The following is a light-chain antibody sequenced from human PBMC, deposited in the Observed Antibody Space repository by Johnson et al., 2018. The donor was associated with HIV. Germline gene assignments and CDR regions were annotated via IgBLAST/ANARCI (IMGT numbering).Light chain of an antibody. V-gene: IGLV1-51*01. J-gene: IGLJ1*01. CDR2: DNN. CDR3: GTWDSSLSAGGYV. Sequence: QAVLTQPPSVSAAPGQRVTRSYSGSSSNIGNNFVSWFRQLPLRAPKVLIYDNNKRPSGIPDRFSGSKSGTSATLGITGLQTGDEADYYCGTWDSSLSAGGYVFGTGTKVTVL. CDR1: SSNIGNNF.